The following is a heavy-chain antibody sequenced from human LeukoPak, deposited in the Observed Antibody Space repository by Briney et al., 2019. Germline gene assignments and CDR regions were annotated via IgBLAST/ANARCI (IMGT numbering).Heavy chain of an antibody. Sequence: PGGSLRLSCAASGFTFSSYGMSWVRQAPGKGLEWVSAISGSGGSTYYADSVKGRFTISRDNAKNSLYLQMNSLRAEDTAVYYCARGKRYLNGDDYWGQGTLVTVSS. CDR1: GFTFSSYG. CDR3: ARGKRYLNGDDY. D-gene: IGHD3-9*01. CDR2: ISGSGGST. J-gene: IGHJ4*02. V-gene: IGHV3-23*01.